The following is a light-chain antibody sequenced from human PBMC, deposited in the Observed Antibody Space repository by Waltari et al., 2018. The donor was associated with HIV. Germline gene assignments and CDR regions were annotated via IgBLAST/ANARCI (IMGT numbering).Light chain of an antibody. Sequence: EIVMTQSPATLSVSPGERAILSCRASQSVSTNLAWYQQKPGQAPRLLIYGASTRATGIPARFSGSGSGTEFTLTISSLQSEDFSVYYCQQYNSWPPITLGQGTRLEIK. CDR1: QSVSTN. J-gene: IGKJ5*01. V-gene: IGKV3-15*01. CDR3: QQYNSWPPIT. CDR2: GAS.